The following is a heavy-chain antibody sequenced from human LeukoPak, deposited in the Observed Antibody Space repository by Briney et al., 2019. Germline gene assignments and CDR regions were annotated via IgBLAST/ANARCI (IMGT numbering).Heavy chain of an antibody. CDR1: GGSISSSSYY. Sequence: SETLSLTCTVSGGSISSSSYYWGWIRQPPGKGLEWIGSSYYSGSTYYNPSLKSRVTISIDTSKNQFSLKQSSVTAADTAVYYCARVDSSGWYRYFQHWGQGTLVTVSS. CDR3: ARVDSSGWYRYFQH. D-gene: IGHD6-19*01. V-gene: IGHV4-39*07. J-gene: IGHJ1*01. CDR2: SYYSGST.